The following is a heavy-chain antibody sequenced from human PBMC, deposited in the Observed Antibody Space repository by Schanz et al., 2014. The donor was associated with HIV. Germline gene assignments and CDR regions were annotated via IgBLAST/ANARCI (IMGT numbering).Heavy chain of an antibody. CDR2: ISGSGGTT. D-gene: IGHD5-18*01. V-gene: IGHV3-23*04. CDR1: GFTFSSYA. Sequence: EVQLVESGGGLVQPGGSLRLSCAASGFTFSSYAMSWVRQAPGKGLEWVSLISGSGGTTYYADSVKGRFTISRDNSKNTLSLHMNSLRAEDTAVYYCARHTVTDYYYGMDVWGQGTTVTVSS. CDR3: ARHTVTDYYYGMDV. J-gene: IGHJ6*02.